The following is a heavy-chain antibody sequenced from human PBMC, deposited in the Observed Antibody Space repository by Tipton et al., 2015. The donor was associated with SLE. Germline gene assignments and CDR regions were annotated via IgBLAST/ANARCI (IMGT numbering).Heavy chain of an antibody. CDR2: ISYDGSNK. D-gene: IGHD6-19*01. J-gene: IGHJ4*02. CDR3: ARDISGWPIDY. Sequence: SLRLSCAASGFTFDDYAMHWVRQAPGKGLEWVAVISYDGSNKYYADSVKGRFTISRDKSKNTLFLKMNSLRAEDTAVYYCARDISGWPIDYWGQGTLVTVSS. CDR1: GFTFDDYA. V-gene: IGHV3-30*04.